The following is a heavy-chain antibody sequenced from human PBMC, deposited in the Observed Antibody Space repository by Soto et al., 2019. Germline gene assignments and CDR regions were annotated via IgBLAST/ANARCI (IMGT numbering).Heavy chain of an antibody. D-gene: IGHD5-12*01. CDR1: RDSIRAYS. Sequence: PXXTLCRPGTVSRDSIRAYSWRWVPQPPRKGLEWTGNIHYNGNTKYNPSLKSRVPMSVDTSQTQFSLKLISVTALDLAKYFCAREGNLGRWLQPLALWGHGTLVTVSS. CDR3: AREGNLGRWLQPLAL. J-gene: IGHJ4*03. V-gene: IGHV4-59*01. CDR2: IHYNGNT.